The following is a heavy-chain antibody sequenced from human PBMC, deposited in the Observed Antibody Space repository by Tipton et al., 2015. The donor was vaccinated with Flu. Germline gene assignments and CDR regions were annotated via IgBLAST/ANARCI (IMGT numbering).Heavy chain of an antibody. V-gene: IGHV4-39*07. D-gene: IGHD1-1*01. Sequence: TLSLTCTVSGASVNIENSYWVWIRKSLGRGLEWIGTIYNTGLTNYNPSLKSRVTVSLDMSKNQFSLNVSLVTAADTATYFCAGGNWNSNYDNWFDPWGQGTPGTVSS. CDR2: IYNTGLT. J-gene: IGHJ5*02. CDR3: AGGNWNSNYDNWFDP. CDR1: GASVNIENSY.